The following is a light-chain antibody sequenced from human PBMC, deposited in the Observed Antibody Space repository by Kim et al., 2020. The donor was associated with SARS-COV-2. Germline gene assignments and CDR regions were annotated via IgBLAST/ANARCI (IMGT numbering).Light chain of an antibody. J-gene: IGLJ3*02. V-gene: IGLV3-1*01. CDR1: KLGDKY. Sequence: VSQGQTASITCSGDKLGDKYACWFHQKPGQSPVLVIYEDTKRPSGIPERFSGSNSGNTATLTISGTQAMDEADYYCQAWDSDDYWVFGGGTQLTVL. CDR3: QAWDSDDYWV. CDR2: EDT.